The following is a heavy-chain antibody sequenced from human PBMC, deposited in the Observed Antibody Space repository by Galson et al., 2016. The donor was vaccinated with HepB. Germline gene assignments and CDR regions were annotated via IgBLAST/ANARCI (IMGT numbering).Heavy chain of an antibody. CDR3: ARGPPMVSFYYYYGIDV. J-gene: IGHJ6*02. V-gene: IGHV4-34*01. CDR2: INYSGIT. Sequence: SETLSLTCAVDGGSFTGYYWNWIRQPPGKGLEWIGEINYSGITNYNPSLKSRVTVSLDKSKNHFSLKVNSVTAADTAVYYCARGPPMVSFYYYYGIDVWGQGTTVTVSS. CDR1: GGSFTGYY. D-gene: IGHD1-14*01.